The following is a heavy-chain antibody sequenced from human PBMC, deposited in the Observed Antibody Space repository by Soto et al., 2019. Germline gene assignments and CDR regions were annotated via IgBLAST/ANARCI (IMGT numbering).Heavy chain of an antibody. Sequence: SETLSLTCTVSGGSISSGDYYWSWIRQPPGKGLEWIGYIYYSGSTYYNPSLKSRVTISVDTSKNQFSLKLSSVTAADTAVYYCARVSRFPSNWFDPWGQGTLVTVSS. V-gene: IGHV4-30-4*01. D-gene: IGHD3-10*01. CDR3: ARVSRFPSNWFDP. CDR1: GGSISSGDYY. J-gene: IGHJ5*02. CDR2: IYYSGST.